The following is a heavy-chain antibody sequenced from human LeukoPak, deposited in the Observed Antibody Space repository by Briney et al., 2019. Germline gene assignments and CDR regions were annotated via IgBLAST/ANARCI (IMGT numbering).Heavy chain of an antibody. J-gene: IGHJ4*02. CDR1: GFTFSSY. CDR3: ARVDYGSGCDS. Sequence: GGSLRLSCAASGFTFSSYLHWVRQAPGKGLEFVSAISSNGRRTYYANSVKGRFTISRDISKNTLYLQMGSLRAEDMAVYYCARVDYGSGCDSWGQGTLVTVSS. CDR2: ISSNGRRT. D-gene: IGHD6-19*01. V-gene: IGHV3-64*01.